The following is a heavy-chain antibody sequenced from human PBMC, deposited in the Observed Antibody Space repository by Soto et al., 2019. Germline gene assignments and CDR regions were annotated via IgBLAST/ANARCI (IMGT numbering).Heavy chain of an antibody. D-gene: IGHD2-21*02. CDR3: ARGFRAAEPADFYYYYYMDV. Sequence: QVQLQQWGAGLLKPSETLSLTCAVYGGSFSGYYWSWIRQPPGKGLEWIGEINHSGSTNYNPSLKSRVTISVDTSKNQFSLKLSSGTAADTAVYYCARGFRAAEPADFYYYYYMDVWGNGTTVTVSS. V-gene: IGHV4-34*01. CDR2: INHSGST. CDR1: GGSFSGYY. J-gene: IGHJ6*03.